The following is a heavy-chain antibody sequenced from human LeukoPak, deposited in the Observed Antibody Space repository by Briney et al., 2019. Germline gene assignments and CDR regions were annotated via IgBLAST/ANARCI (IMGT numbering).Heavy chain of an antibody. Sequence: GGSLRLSCAAPGFTFSSYAMSWVRQAPGKGLEWVSAISGSGGSTYYADSVKGRFTISRDNSKNTLYLQMNSLRAEDTAVYYCATHRGCSSTSCYSYYYYYMDVWGKGTTVTVSS. V-gene: IGHV3-23*01. J-gene: IGHJ6*03. CDR1: GFTFSSYA. CDR3: ATHRGCSSTSCYSYYYYYMDV. CDR2: ISGSGGST. D-gene: IGHD2-2*02.